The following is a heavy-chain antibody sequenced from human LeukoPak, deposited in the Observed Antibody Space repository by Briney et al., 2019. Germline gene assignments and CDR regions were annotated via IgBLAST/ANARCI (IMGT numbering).Heavy chain of an antibody. V-gene: IGHV4-59*01. Sequence: SETLSLTCTVSGGSISSYYWSWIRQPPGKGLEWIGYIYYSGSTNYNPSLKSRVTIPVDTSKNQFSLKLSSVTAADTAVYYCARARVVAAFLRDAFDIWGQGTMVTVSS. D-gene: IGHD2-15*01. CDR1: GGSISSYY. CDR2: IYYSGST. J-gene: IGHJ3*02. CDR3: ARARVVAAFLRDAFDI.